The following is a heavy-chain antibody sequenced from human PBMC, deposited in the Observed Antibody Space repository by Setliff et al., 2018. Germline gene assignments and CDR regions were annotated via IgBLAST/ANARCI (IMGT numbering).Heavy chain of an antibody. CDR2: TIPMFGTT. Sequence: SVKVSCKASGYAFGSSGISWVRQAPGQGLEWMGWTIPMFGTTEYAQKFPGGLTIITDESTNTAYMELRRLRSDDTAVYYCARDPFRNYDTAPVWFDPWGQGTLVTVSS. J-gene: IGHJ5*02. CDR3: ARDPFRNYDTAPVWFDP. V-gene: IGHV1-69*05. D-gene: IGHD3-22*01. CDR1: GYAFGSSG.